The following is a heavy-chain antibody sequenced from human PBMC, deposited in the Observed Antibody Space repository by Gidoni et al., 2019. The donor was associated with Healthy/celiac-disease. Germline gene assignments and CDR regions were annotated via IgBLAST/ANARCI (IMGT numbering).Heavy chain of an antibody. D-gene: IGHD1-26*01. J-gene: IGHJ4*02. CDR2: IKQDGSEK. CDR1: GFTFGSYW. Sequence: VQLVESGGVLVQPRGSLRLSCPAFGFTFGSYWMSWVRQAPGKGLEWVANIKQDGSEKYYVDAVKGRGTISRDNDKNSLYLQMNSRRAEDTAVYYCARADAVGATHFFDYWGQGTLVTVSS. V-gene: IGHV3-7*01. CDR3: ARADAVGATHFFDY.